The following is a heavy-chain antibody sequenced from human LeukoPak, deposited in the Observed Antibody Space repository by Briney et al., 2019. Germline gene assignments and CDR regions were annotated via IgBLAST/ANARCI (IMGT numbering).Heavy chain of an antibody. CDR1: GGSISSYY. J-gene: IGHJ2*01. CDR2: IYTSGST. Sequence: SETLSLTCTVSGGSISSYYWSWIRQPPGKGLEWIGYIYTSGSTNYNPSLKSRVTISVDTSKNQFSLKLSSVTAADTAVYYCAGHSSGSYWYFDLWGRGTLVTVSS. CDR3: AGHSSGSYWYFDL. D-gene: IGHD6-19*01. V-gene: IGHV4-4*09.